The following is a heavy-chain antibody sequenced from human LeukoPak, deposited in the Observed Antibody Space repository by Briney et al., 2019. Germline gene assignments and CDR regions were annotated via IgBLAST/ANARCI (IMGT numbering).Heavy chain of an antibody. CDR1: GFTFSSYA. Sequence: PGGSLRLSCAASGFTFSSYAMSWVRQAPGKGLEWVSAISGSGGSTYYADSVKGRFTISRDNSKNTLYLQMNSLRAEDTAVYYCARDYEMATVFDYWGQGALVTVSS. V-gene: IGHV3-23*01. J-gene: IGHJ4*02. CDR3: ARDYEMATVFDY. CDR2: ISGSGGST. D-gene: IGHD5-24*01.